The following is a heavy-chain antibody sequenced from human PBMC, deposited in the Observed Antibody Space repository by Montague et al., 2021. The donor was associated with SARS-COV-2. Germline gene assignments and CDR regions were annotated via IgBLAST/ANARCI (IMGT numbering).Heavy chain of an antibody. Sequence: CAISGDSVSSNIATWNWIRQSPSRGLEWLGRTYYRSKWYNDYAVSVKSRVIINPDTSNNRISLQLNSVTPEDTGVYYCARAYCGGDCYFYWYFDLWGRGTLVSVSS. V-gene: IGHV6-1*01. CDR2: TYYRSKWYN. CDR1: GDSVSSNIAT. J-gene: IGHJ2*01. D-gene: IGHD2-21*02. CDR3: ARAYCGGDCYFYWYFDL.